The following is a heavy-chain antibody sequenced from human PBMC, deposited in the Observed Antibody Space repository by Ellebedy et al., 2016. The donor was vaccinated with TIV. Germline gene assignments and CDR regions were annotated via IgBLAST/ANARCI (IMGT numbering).Heavy chain of an antibody. CDR2: IKQDGSEK. Sequence: GESLKISXAASGFTFSSYWMSWVRQAPGKGLEWVANIKQDGSEKYYVDSVKGRFTISRDNAKNSLYLQMNSLRAEDTAVYYCAKGPGIAARTDYWGQGTLVTVSS. V-gene: IGHV3-7*03. J-gene: IGHJ4*02. CDR3: AKGPGIAARTDY. D-gene: IGHD6-6*01. CDR1: GFTFSSYW.